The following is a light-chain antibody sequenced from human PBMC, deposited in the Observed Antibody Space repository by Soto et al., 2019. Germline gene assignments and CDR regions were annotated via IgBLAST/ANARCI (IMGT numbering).Light chain of an antibody. V-gene: IGKV1-5*01. Sequence: DIQMTQSPSTLSASVGDRVTITCRASQSISSWLAWYQQKPGKAPKLLIHEASRLESGVPSRFSGSESGTEFTLTIIGLHVEDSATYYCQKYTNFPRTFGGGTKVEIK. CDR1: QSISSW. J-gene: IGKJ4*01. CDR3: QKYTNFPRT. CDR2: EAS.